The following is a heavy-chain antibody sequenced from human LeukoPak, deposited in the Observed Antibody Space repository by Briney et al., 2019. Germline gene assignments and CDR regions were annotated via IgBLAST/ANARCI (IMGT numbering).Heavy chain of an antibody. CDR3: ARATTKLYWYFDF. V-gene: IGHV4-59*08. CDR1: GGSISNYY. CDR2: IYYSGST. D-gene: IGHD4-17*01. Sequence: SETLSLTCNVSGGSISNYYWCWIRQPPGKGLEWVGYIYYSGSTNYNPSLKSRVNISVDTSKSQFSLKLSSVTAADTAVYYCARATTKLYWYFDFWGRGTLVTVSS. J-gene: IGHJ2*01.